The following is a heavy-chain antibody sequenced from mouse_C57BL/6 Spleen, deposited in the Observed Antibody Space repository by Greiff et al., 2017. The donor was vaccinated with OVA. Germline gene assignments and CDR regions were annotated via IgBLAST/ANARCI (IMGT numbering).Heavy chain of an antibody. CDR2: IYPGDGDT. Sequence: QVQLQQSGPELVQPGASVKISCKASGYAFSSSWMNWVKQRPGKGLEWIGRIYPGDGDTKYNGKFKGKATLTADKSSSTAYMQLSSLTSEDSAVYFCAAYGISPGWFAYWGQGTLVTVSA. V-gene: IGHV1-82*01. CDR1: GYAFSSSW. CDR3: AAYGISPGWFAY. D-gene: IGHD1-1*01. J-gene: IGHJ3*01.